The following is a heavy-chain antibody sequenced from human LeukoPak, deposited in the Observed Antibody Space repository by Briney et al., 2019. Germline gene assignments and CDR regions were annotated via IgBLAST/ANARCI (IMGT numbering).Heavy chain of an antibody. CDR1: GFTFSSYW. CDR2: IKQDGSEK. D-gene: IGHD6-6*01. V-gene: IGHV3-7*01. J-gene: IGHJ4*02. CDR3: ARDPANWMYSSSSHY. Sequence: GGSLRLSCAASGFTFSSYWMSWVRQAPGKGLEWVANIKQDGSEKYYVDSVKGRFTISRDNAKNSPYLQMNSLRAEDTAVYYCARDPANWMYSSSSHYWGQGTLVTVSS.